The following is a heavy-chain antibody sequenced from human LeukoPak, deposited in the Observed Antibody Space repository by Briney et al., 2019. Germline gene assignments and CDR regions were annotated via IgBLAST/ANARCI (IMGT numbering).Heavy chain of an antibody. CDR1: EFTFSSYS. V-gene: IGHV3-48*01. Sequence: GGSLRLSCAASEFTFSSYSMNWVRQAPGKGLEWVSYITSSGNSKSYADSVKGRFTISRDNTKNSLYLQMNGLRAEDTAVYYCASTPAVAGTVYFDYWGQGTLVTVSS. CDR3: ASTPAVAGTVYFDY. J-gene: IGHJ4*02. D-gene: IGHD6-19*01. CDR2: ITSSGNSK.